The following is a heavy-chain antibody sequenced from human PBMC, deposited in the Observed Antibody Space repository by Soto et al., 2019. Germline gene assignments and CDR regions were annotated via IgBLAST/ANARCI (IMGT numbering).Heavy chain of an antibody. J-gene: IGHJ3*02. CDR1: RFTFTHFA. Sequence: RGSARLSCAASRFTFTHFAMRWVRQTPGKGLEWVSTMGGGDGTTYYAYSVKGRFTISRDNSNNALYLQMNSLRAGDTAVYFCAKGTLVKPPGTRAFDIWGQGTMVTVSS. CDR3: AKGTLVKPPGTRAFDI. CDR2: MGGGDGTT. D-gene: IGHD6-13*01. V-gene: IGHV3-23*01.